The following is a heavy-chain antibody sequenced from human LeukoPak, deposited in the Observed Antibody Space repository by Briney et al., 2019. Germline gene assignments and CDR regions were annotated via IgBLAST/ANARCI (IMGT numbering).Heavy chain of an antibody. CDR1: GFTFSAYS. CDR2: ISTGSSYI. D-gene: IGHD3-22*01. J-gene: IGHJ4*02. CDR3: ARDSTPYDSSGYCYDY. Sequence: GGSLRLSCAASGFTFSAYSMNWVRQAPGKGLEWVSSISTGSSYIYYADSVKGRFTISRENAKNSLYLQMNSLRAEDTAVYYCARDSTPYDSSGYCYDYWGQGTLVTVPS. V-gene: IGHV3-21*01.